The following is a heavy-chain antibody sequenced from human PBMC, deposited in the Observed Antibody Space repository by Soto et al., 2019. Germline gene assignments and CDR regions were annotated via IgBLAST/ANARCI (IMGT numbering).Heavy chain of an antibody. J-gene: IGHJ6*02. V-gene: IGHV1-18*01. CDR3: AREVVVAATDYYYYYGMDV. D-gene: IGHD2-15*01. Sequence: QVPLVQSGAEVKKPGASVKVSCKASGYTFTSYGISWVRQAPGQGLEWMGWISAYNGNTNYAQKLQGRVTMTTDTSTSTAYMELRSLGSDDTAVYYCAREVVVAATDYYYYYGMDVWGQGTTVTVSS. CDR1: GYTFTSYG. CDR2: ISAYNGNT.